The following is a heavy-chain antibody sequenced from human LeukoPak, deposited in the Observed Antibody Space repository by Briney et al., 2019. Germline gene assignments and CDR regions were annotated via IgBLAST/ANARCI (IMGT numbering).Heavy chain of an antibody. CDR2: IYYSGST. J-gene: IGHJ4*02. CDR3: ASTPGIAAAGPLDY. Sequence: SETLSLTCAVSGYSISSSNWWGWIRQPPGKGLEWIGYIYYSGSTYYNPSLKSRVTMSVGTSKNQFSLKLSSVTAVDTAVYYCASTPGIAAAGPLDYWGQGTLVTVST. V-gene: IGHV4-28*01. D-gene: IGHD6-13*01. CDR1: GYSISSSNW.